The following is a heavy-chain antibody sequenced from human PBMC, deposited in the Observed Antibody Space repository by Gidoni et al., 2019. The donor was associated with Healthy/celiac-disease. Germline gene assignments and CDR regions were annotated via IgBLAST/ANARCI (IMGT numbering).Heavy chain of an antibody. D-gene: IGHD2-15*01. J-gene: IGHJ5*02. Sequence: EVQLLESGGGLVQPGGSLRLSCAASGFTFSSYAMSGVRQAPGKGLEWVSAMSGSGGSTYYADSVKGRFTISRDNSKNTLYLQMNSLRAEDTAVYYCAKSGVYCSGGSCYPRWFDPWGQGTLVTVSS. V-gene: IGHV3-23*01. CDR3: AKSGVYCSGGSCYPRWFDP. CDR2: MSGSGGST. CDR1: GFTFSSYA.